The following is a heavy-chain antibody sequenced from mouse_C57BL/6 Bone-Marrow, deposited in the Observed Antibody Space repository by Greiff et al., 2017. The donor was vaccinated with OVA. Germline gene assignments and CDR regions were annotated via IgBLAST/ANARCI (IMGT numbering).Heavy chain of an antibody. J-gene: IGHJ1*03. CDR3: ARWLPWYFDV. CDR2: IDPSDSYT. D-gene: IGHD2-2*01. CDR1: GYTFTSYW. Sequence: QVQLQQPGAELVMPGASVTLSCKASGYTFTSYWMHWVKQRPGQGLEWIGEIDPSDSYTNYNQKFKGKSTLTVDKSSSTASIQLSSLTSEDAAVYYCARWLPWYFDVGGTGTTVTVSS. V-gene: IGHV1-69*01.